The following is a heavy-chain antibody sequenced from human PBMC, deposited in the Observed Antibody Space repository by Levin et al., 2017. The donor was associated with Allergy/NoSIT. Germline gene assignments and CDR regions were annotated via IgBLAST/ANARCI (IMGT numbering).Heavy chain of an antibody. D-gene: IGHD3-22*01. CDR3: ARVSVVTMIRDAFDI. CDR1: GGSISSYY. V-gene: IGHV4-59*01. Sequence: SQTLSLTCTVSGGSISSYYWSWIRQPPGKGLEWIGYIYYSGSTNYNPSLKSRVTISVDTSKNQFSLKLSSVTAADTAVYYCARVSVVTMIRDAFDIWGQGTMVTVSS. CDR2: IYYSGST. J-gene: IGHJ3*02.